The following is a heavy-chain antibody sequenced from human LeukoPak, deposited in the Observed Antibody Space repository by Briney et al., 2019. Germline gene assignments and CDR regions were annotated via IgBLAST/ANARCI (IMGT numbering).Heavy chain of an antibody. CDR2: ITSDGSSK. V-gene: IGHV3-74*01. Sequence: PGGSLRLFCGASGLIFRSYWMHWVRRASGKGLVGVSRITSDGSSKSYADSVKGRFTISRDNAKDTLYLQMNRLRAEDTAVYYCARVVYSSGWYYYYGMDVWGQGTTVTVSS. D-gene: IGHD6-19*01. J-gene: IGHJ6*02. CDR3: ARVVYSSGWYYYYGMDV. CDR1: GLIFRSYW.